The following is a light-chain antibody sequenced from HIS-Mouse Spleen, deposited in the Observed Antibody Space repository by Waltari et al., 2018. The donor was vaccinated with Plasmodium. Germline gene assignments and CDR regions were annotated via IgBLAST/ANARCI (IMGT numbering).Light chain of an antibody. Sequence: EIVMTQSPATLSVSPGERATLSCRASQSVGRNLAWYQQKPGQAPRLLIYGASTRATGIPARFSGSGSGTEFTLTISSLQSEDFAVYYCQQYNNWSFTFGPGTKVDIK. CDR3: QQYNNWSFT. CDR2: GAS. V-gene: IGKV3-15*01. CDR1: QSVGRN. J-gene: IGKJ3*01.